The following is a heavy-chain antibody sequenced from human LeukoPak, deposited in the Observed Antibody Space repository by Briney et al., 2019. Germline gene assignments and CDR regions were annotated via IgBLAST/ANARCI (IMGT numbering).Heavy chain of an antibody. CDR3: ARVCPDYGDYPDCMDV. CDR1: GYTFTSYD. D-gene: IGHD4-17*01. Sequence: GASVKVSCKASGYTFTSYDINWVRQATGQGLEWMGWISAYNGNTNYAQKLQGRVTMTTDTSTSTAYMELRSLRSDDTAVYYCARVCPDYGDYPDCMDVWGKGTTVTVSS. CDR2: ISAYNGNT. J-gene: IGHJ6*03. V-gene: IGHV1-18*01.